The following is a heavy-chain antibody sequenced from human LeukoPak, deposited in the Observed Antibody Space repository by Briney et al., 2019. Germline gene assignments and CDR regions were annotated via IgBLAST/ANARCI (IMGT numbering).Heavy chain of an antibody. J-gene: IGHJ3*02. CDR1: GYTFTGYY. Sequence: GASVKVSCKASGYTFTGYYMHWVRQAPGQGLEWMGWLNPNSGGTNYAQKFQGRVTMTRDTSISTAYMELSRLRSDDTALYYCAREAIRDAFDIWGQGTMVTVSS. D-gene: IGHD3-3*01. V-gene: IGHV1-2*02. CDR2: LNPNSGGT. CDR3: AREAIRDAFDI.